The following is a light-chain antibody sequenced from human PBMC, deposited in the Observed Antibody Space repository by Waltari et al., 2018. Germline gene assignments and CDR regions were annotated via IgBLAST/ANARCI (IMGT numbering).Light chain of an antibody. V-gene: IGKV3-15*01. CDR3: QQYNRWPPIT. CDR2: DAS. J-gene: IGKJ5*01. Sequence: EIVMTQPPATLSVSPGETATLSCRASQSVSSNVAWYQKKPGQAPRLLIYDASTRATSIPARFRGSGSGTEFTLTISSLQSEDFAVYYCQQYNRWPPITFGQGTRLEIK. CDR1: QSVSSN.